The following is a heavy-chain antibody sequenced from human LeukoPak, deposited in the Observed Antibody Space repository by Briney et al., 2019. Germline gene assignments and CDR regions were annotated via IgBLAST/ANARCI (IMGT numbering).Heavy chain of an antibody. J-gene: IGHJ4*02. V-gene: IGHV3-21*01. CDR3: ARDVGATLYYFDY. D-gene: IGHD1-26*01. CDR1: GFTFSSYS. Sequence: PGGSLRLSCAASGFTFSSYSMNWVRQAPGKGLEWVSSISSSSSYIYYADSVKGRFTISRDNAKNSLYLQMNSLRAEDTAVYYCARDVGATLYYFDYWGQGTLVTVSS. CDR2: ISSSSSYI.